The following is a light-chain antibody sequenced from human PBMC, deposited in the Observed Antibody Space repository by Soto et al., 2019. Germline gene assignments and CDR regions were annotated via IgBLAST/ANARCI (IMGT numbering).Light chain of an antibody. J-gene: IGLJ1*01. CDR1: NIGSKS. V-gene: IGLV3-21*02. CDR3: QVWDGRSFQGV. CDR2: DDT. Sequence: SYELTQLPSVSVAPGQTASIACGGDNIGSKSVNWYQQRPGQAPVVVVYDDTDRPTGIPERFSGSNSGNTATLTISRVEAGDEADYYCQVWDGRSFQGVFGPGTKVTVL.